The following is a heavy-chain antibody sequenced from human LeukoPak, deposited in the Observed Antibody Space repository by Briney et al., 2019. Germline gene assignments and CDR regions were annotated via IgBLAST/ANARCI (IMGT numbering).Heavy chain of an antibody. CDR3: ARGGITMVRGVITTTYFDY. D-gene: IGHD3-10*01. J-gene: IGHJ4*02. V-gene: IGHV3-53*01. CDR2: IYSGGST. Sequence: GGSLRLSCAASGFTVSSDYMSWARQAPGKGLEWVSVIYSGGSTYYADSVKGRFTISRDNSKNTLYLQMNSLRAEDTAVYYCARGGITMVRGVITTTYFDYWGQGTLVTVSS. CDR1: GFTVSSDY.